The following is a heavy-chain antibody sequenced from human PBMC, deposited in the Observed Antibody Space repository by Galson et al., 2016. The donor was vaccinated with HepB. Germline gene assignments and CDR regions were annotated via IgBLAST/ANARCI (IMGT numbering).Heavy chain of an antibody. CDR1: GGSVISSDFY. V-gene: IGHV4-31*03. CDR2: IYYSGST. Sequence: TLSLTCTVSGGSVISSDFYWGWIRQRPGKGLEWIAYIYYSGSTYYNPSLKSRVSISADTPKNQFSLKLTSVTAADTAVYYCARGSNLGYCSSSSCYTGGDLDSWGQGTLVTVSS. J-gene: IGHJ4*02. D-gene: IGHD2-2*02. CDR3: ARGSNLGYCSSSSCYTGGDLDS.